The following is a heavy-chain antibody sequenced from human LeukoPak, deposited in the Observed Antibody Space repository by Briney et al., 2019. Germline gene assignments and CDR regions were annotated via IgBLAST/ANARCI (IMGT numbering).Heavy chain of an antibody. V-gene: IGHV3-21*01. CDR2: IISSSSYV. CDR3: ARSLTAAAGNLGY. J-gene: IGHJ4*02. D-gene: IGHD6-13*01. Sequence: AGSLTLSCAASGFTFNTYSMKWVRHAPGKGRAWVASIISSSSYVNYADSVRGRFTISRDNAKNSLYLQMNSLRAEDTAVYYCARSLTAAAGNLGYWGQGTLITVS. CDR1: GFTFNTYS.